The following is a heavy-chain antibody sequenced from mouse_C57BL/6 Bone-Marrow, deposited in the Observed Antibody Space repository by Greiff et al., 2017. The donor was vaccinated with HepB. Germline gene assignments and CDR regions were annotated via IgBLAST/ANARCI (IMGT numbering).Heavy chain of an antibody. CDR2: IYPRDGST. Sequence: QVQLKESDAELVKPGASVKISCKVSGYTFTDHTIHWMKQRPEQGLEWIGYIYPRDGSTKYNEKFKGKATLTADKSSSTAYMQLNSLTSEDSAVYFCARGDYYCSSYYAMDYWGQGTSVTVSS. J-gene: IGHJ4*01. V-gene: IGHV1-78*01. CDR1: GYTFTDHT. D-gene: IGHD1-1*01. CDR3: ARGDYYCSSYYAMDY.